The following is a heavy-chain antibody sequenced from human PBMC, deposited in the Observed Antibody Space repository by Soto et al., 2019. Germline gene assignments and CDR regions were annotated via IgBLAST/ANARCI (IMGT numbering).Heavy chain of an antibody. Sequence: GGSLRLSCAAPGFTFSSYAMSWVRQAPGKGLEWVSAISGSGGSTYYADSVKGRFTISRDNSKNTLYLQMNSLRAEDTAVYYCAKANLISYYDFWSGYSYIDYWGQGTLVTVSS. CDR3: AKANLISYYDFWSGYSYIDY. CDR1: GFTFSSYA. D-gene: IGHD3-3*01. V-gene: IGHV3-23*01. J-gene: IGHJ4*02. CDR2: ISGSGGST.